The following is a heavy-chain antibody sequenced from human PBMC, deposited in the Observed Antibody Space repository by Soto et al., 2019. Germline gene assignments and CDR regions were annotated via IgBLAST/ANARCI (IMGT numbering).Heavy chain of an antibody. D-gene: IGHD3-3*01. CDR1: GYMFTSYG. CDR2: TTPHNGNT. J-gene: IGHJ6*02. V-gene: IGHV1-18*01. CDR3: ARVDFWSGDIYDGMDV. Sequence: QVHLVQSGPEVKKTGASVKVSCKASGYMFTSYGISWVRQAPGQGLEWMGWTTPHNGNTRYAQKFQGRVTMTTDTSTTTASMELRSLTSDDTAVYYCARVDFWSGDIYDGMDVWGQGTTVSVSS.